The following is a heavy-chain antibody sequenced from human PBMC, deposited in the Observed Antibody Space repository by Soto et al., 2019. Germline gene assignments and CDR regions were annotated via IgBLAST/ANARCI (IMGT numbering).Heavy chain of an antibody. CDR1: GFTFSRYA. V-gene: IGHV3-23*04. D-gene: IGHD5-18*01. CDR3: SNRYADYDS. CDR2: ISNSDDTT. J-gene: IGHJ4*02. Sequence: EVQLVESGGGLVQPGGSLRLSCAASGFTFSRYAMSWVRQTPGRGLEWLSSISNSDDTTDYAASVKGRFTISRDMSKNTLWLQISILRAEDTGVYYFSNRYADYDSWGQGNQVTVS.